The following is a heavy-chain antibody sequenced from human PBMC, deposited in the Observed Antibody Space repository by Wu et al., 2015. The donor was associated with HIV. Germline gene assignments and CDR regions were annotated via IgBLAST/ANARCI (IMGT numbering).Heavy chain of an antibody. CDR3: ARGHDYGDYYYYGMDV. CDR1: GYTFTSYY. D-gene: IGHD4-17*01. CDR2: INPSGGST. V-gene: IGHV1-46*01. J-gene: IGHJ6*02. Sequence: QVQLVQSGAEVKKPGASVKVSCKASGYTFTSYYMHWVRQAPGQGLEWMGIINPSGGSTSYAQKFQGRVTMTRDTSTSTAYMELSSLRSEDTAVYYCARGHDYGDYYYYGMDVWGQGTTGHRLL.